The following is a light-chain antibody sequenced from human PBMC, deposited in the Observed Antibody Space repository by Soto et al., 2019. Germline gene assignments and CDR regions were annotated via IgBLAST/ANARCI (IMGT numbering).Light chain of an antibody. CDR2: SNN. J-gene: IGLJ2*01. V-gene: IGLV1-44*01. CDR1: SSNIGRNT. Sequence: SVLTQPPSASGTPGQRVTISCSGSSSNIGRNTVNWYQQFPGTAPKLLIHSNNQRPSGVPDRFSGSKSGTSASLAISGLQSEDEADYYCAAWDDSLNGVLFGGGTKLTVL. CDR3: AAWDDSLNGVL.